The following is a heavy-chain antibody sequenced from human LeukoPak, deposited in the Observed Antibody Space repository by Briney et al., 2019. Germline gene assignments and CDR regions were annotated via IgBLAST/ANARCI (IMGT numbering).Heavy chain of an antibody. Sequence: GGSLRLSCAASGFSFSSYSMNWVRQVPGKGLEWVSSISSSSSYIYYADSVKGRFTISRDNAKNSLYLQMNSLRAEDTAVYYCARESGWYGPDYWGQGTLVTVSS. CDR1: GFSFSSYS. CDR3: ARESGWYGPDY. CDR2: ISSSSSYI. V-gene: IGHV3-21*01. J-gene: IGHJ4*02. D-gene: IGHD3-10*01.